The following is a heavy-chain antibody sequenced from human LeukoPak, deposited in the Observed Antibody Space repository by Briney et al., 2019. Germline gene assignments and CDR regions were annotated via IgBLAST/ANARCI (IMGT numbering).Heavy chain of an antibody. V-gene: IGHV6-1*01. J-gene: IGHJ3*02. D-gene: IGHD3-22*01. Sequence: SQTLSLTCAISGDSVSSNSAAWNWIRQSPSRGLEWLGRTYYRSKWYNDYAVSVKSRITINPATSKNQFSLQLSSVTAANTAVYYCARGYYYDSSGPGAFDIWGQGTMVTVSS. CDR1: GDSVSSNSAA. CDR3: ARGYYYDSSGPGAFDI. CDR2: TYYRSKWYN.